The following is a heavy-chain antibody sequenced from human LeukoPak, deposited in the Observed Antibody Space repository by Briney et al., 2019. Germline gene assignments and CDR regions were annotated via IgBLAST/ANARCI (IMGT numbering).Heavy chain of an antibody. CDR2: IYYSGST. V-gene: IGHV4-61*05. Sequence: SETLSLTCTVSGGSISSSSYYWSWIRQPPGKGLEWIGYIYYSGSTNYNPSLKSRVTISVDTSKSQFSLKLSSVTAADTAVYYCARQMGLTVAGLDYWGQGTLVTVSS. D-gene: IGHD6-19*01. CDR1: GGSISSSSYY. CDR3: ARQMGLTVAGLDY. J-gene: IGHJ4*02.